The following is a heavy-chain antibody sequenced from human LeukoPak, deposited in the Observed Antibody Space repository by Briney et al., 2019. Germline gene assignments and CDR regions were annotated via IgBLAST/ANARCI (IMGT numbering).Heavy chain of an antibody. V-gene: IGHV3-15*01. J-gene: IGHJ4*02. D-gene: IGHD6-13*01. CDR1: GFIFSNAW. Sequence: GGSLRLSCAASGFIFSNAWMSWVRQAPGKGLEWVGRIKTKTDGETTDYAAPVKGRFIISRDDSESTLYLQMHSLKIEDTAVYYCCAESPQQLDPFDSWGQGTRISVSS. CDR3: CAESPQQLDPFDS. CDR2: IKTKTDGETT.